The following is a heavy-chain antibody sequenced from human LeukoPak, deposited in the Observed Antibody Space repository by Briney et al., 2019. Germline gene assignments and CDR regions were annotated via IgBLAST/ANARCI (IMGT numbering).Heavy chain of an antibody. CDR3: ARDSALTYYYDSSGYYFDY. Sequence: GASVKVSCKAFGYTFTGYYMHWVRQAPGQGLEWMGWINPNSGGTNYAQKFQGRVTMTRDTSISTAYMELSRLRSDDTAVYYCARDSALTYYYDSSGYYFDYWGQGTLVTVSS. V-gene: IGHV1-2*02. CDR2: INPNSGGT. CDR1: GYTFTGYY. D-gene: IGHD3-22*01. J-gene: IGHJ4*02.